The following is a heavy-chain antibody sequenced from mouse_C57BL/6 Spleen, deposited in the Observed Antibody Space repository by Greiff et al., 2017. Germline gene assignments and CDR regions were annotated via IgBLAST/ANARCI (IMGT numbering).Heavy chain of an antibody. V-gene: IGHV1-50*01. D-gene: IGHD3-2*02. J-gene: IGHJ4*01. Sequence: QVQLQQPGAELVKPGARVKMSCKASGYTFTSYWMQWVKQRPGQGLEWIGVIDPSDSYTNYNQKFKGKATLTVDTSSSTAYMQLSSLTSEDSAVYDCARSLDSAGYTDYWGQGTTVTVSS. CDR1: GYTFTSYW. CDR2: IDPSDSYT. CDR3: ARSLDSAGYTDY.